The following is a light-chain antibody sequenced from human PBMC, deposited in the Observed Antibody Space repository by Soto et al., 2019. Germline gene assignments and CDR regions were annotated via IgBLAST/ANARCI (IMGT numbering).Light chain of an antibody. CDR1: GSTFGAGSD. CDR2: SNN. V-gene: IGLV1-40*01. Sequence: QSVLTQPPSVSGAPGQRVTISCTVSGSTFGAGSDVHWYQQVPGTAPKLLIYSNNQRPSGVPDRFSGSKSGTSASLAISGLRSEDEADYYCVSWDDSLSGLVFGTGTKLTVL. CDR3: VSWDDSLSGLV. J-gene: IGLJ1*01.